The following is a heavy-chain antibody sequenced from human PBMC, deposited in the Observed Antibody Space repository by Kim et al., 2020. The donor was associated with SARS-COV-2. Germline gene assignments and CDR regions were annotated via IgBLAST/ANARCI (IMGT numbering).Heavy chain of an antibody. D-gene: IGHD4-17*01. CDR1: GFTLSGYW. J-gene: IGHJ6*02. Sequence: GGSLRPSCTASGFTLSGYWIHWVRQAPGKGLVWVSRIKSDGSDTIYADSVKGRFTISRDYAKDTLYLQMNSLRAEDTAVYYCVRKYGHSYGMDVWGQGATVTVSS. CDR2: IKSDGSDT. V-gene: IGHV3-74*01. CDR3: VRKYGHSYGMDV.